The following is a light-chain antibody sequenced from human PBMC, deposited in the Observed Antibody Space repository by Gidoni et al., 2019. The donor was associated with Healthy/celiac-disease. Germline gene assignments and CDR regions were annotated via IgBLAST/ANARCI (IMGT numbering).Light chain of an antibody. V-gene: IGKV1-5*03. CDR1: QSISSW. J-gene: IGKJ1*01. CDR2: KAS. Sequence: DIQMTQSPSTLSASVGDRVTITCRASQSISSWLAWYQQKPGKAPKLLIYKASSLESGVPSRFSGSGSGTEFTLTISSLQPDDFATYYCQQYNSFAWTFGQLTKVEIK. CDR3: QQYNSFAWT.